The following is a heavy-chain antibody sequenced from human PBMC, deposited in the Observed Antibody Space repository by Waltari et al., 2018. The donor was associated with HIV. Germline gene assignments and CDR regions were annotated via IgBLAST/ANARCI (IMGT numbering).Heavy chain of an antibody. V-gene: IGHV3-23*01. CDR3: MKEASLMVWAPEKSPV. CDR2: RSGGGATT. D-gene: IGHD3-10*01. CDR1: GLNLSGYV. Sequence: LEYVGDFVQTWGRLQLSCVGPGLNLSGYVMRWVRQSPGRGLQWSSHRSGGGATTSYADSVKGRFTIFRENSRNTLYLQLNDLRTEDTAVYFCMKEASLMVWAPEKSPVWGRGTSVTVSP. J-gene: IGHJ3*01.